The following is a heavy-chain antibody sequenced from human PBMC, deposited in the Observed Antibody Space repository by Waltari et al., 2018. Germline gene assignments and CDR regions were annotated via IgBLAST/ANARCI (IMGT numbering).Heavy chain of an antibody. J-gene: IGHJ3*02. CDR2: INTGKGNR. CDR1: GYTLRDYA. CDR3: ARANLFRSRGLTFDI. V-gene: IGHV1-3*03. Sequence: QVQLVQSGAEVKKPAASAKVSCKAPGYTLRDYALHWVRQAPGQRPEWMGWINTGKGNREYSQEFQGRVTISRDTSASTVYMELSSLRSEDMAVYYCARANLFRSRGLTFDIWGQGTMVTVSS. D-gene: IGHD3-3*01.